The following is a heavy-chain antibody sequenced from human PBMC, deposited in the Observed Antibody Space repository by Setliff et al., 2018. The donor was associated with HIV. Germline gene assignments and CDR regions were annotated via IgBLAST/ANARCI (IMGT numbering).Heavy chain of an antibody. V-gene: IGHV4-61*09. CDR2: IYTNGRT. J-gene: IGHJ6*02. CDR1: GGSISSNSYY. D-gene: IGHD3-22*01. CDR3: AREVVVGATGGMDV. Sequence: SETLSLTCTVSGGSISSNSYYWSWIRQPAGKGLEWIGHIYTNGRTNYNPPLKSRVTISVDPSKNQFSLKLSSVTATDTAMYYCAREVVVGATGGMDVWGQGTTVTVSS.